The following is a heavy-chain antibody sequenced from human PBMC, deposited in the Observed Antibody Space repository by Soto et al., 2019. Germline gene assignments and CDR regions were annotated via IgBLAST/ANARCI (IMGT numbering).Heavy chain of an antibody. J-gene: IGHJ4*02. CDR3: ARDQTGITTAGRGLIDH. Sequence: GGSLRLSCAASGFTFSTHAMHWVRQAPGKGLECVAIVSFDGSNKYYADSVKGRFTISRDNSKNTLYLQMSGLTPEDTAFYYCARDQTGITTAGRGLIDHWGQGTLVPVSS. V-gene: IGHV3-30-3*01. D-gene: IGHD6-13*01. CDR1: GFTFSTHA. CDR2: VSFDGSNK.